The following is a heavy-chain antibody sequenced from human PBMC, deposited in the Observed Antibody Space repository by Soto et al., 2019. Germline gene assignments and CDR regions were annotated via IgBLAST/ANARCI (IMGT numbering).Heavy chain of an antibody. CDR3: AHSFRTEYSSSSGHFQH. Sequence: TLSLTLTCTFSGFSLSTSGVGVGWIRQPPGKALEWLALIYWDDDKRYSPSLKSRLTITKDTSKNQVVLTMTNMDPVDTATYYCAHSFRTEYSSSSGHFQHWGQGTLVTVSS. V-gene: IGHV2-5*02. CDR2: IYWDDDK. D-gene: IGHD6-6*01. CDR1: GFSLSTSGVG. J-gene: IGHJ1*01.